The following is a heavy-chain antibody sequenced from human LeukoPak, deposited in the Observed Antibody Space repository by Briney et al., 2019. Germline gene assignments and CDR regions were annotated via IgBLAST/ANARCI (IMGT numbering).Heavy chain of an antibody. J-gene: IGHJ4*02. D-gene: IGHD4-11*01. Sequence: SETLSLTCAVYGGSFSGYYWSWIRQPPGKGLEWIGEINHSGSTNYNPSLKSRVTISVDTSKSQFSLKLSSVTAADTAVYYCARGPRLPTRKGFDYWGQGTLVTVSS. CDR1: GGSFSGYY. CDR3: ARGPRLPTRKGFDY. V-gene: IGHV4-34*01. CDR2: INHSGST.